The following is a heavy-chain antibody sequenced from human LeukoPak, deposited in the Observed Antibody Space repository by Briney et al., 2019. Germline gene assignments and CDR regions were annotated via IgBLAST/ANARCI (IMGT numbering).Heavy chain of an antibody. D-gene: IGHD4-17*01. CDR2: IFHSGST. V-gene: IGHV4-38-2*02. CDR1: GFSLTIGYF. J-gene: IGHJ4*02. CDR3: ARAPYGTHPDDY. Sequence: PSETLSLTCNVSGFSLTIGYFWGWIRQPPGKGLEWIGSIFHSGSTYYNPSLKSRVTISVDTSKNQFSLKLSSVTAADTAVYYCARAPYGTHPDDYWGQGTQVTVSS.